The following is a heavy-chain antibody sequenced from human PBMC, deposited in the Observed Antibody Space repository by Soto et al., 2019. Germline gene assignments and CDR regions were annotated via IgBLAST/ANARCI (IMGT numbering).Heavy chain of an antibody. Sequence: TGGSLRLSCAASGFTFSSYAMSWVRQAPGKGLERVSAISGSGGSTYYADSVKGRFTISRDNSKNTLYLQMNSLRAVDMVLYYCAKDGLYMAEYFQHWGQGTLVTVSS. CDR2: ISGSGGST. D-gene: IGHD1-20*01. CDR3: AKDGLYMAEYFQH. J-gene: IGHJ1*01. CDR1: GFTFSSYA. V-gene: IGHV3-23*01.